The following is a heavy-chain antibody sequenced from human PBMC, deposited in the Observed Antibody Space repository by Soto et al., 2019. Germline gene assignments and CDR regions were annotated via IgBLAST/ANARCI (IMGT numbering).Heavy chain of an antibody. CDR2: IYYSGST. CDR1: GGSISSSSYY. CDR3: ARQRRLDAFDI. D-gene: IGHD6-25*01. V-gene: IGHV4-39*01. Sequence: PSETLSLTCTVSGGSISSSSYYWGCIRQPPGKGLEWIGSIYYSGSTYYNPSLKSRVTISVDTSKNQFSLKLSSVTAADTAVYYCARQRRLDAFDIWGQGTMVTVSS. J-gene: IGHJ3*02.